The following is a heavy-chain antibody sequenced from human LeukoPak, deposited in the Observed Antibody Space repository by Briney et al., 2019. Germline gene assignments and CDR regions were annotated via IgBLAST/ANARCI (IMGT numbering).Heavy chain of an antibody. V-gene: IGHV1-69*01. CDR3: ARVRYGGNFGNGDFDY. CDR1: GGSFINYA. J-gene: IGHJ4*02. Sequence: SVKVSCKASGGSFINYAISWVRQAPGQGLEWMGGIVPILSTTNYARKFQGRVTMTAGESTSTAYMELSSLRSDDTAVYYCARVRYGGNFGNGDFDYWGQGTLVTVSS. D-gene: IGHD4-23*01. CDR2: IVPILSTT.